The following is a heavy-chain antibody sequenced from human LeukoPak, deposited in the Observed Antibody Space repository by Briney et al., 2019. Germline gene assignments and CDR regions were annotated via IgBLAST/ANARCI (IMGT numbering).Heavy chain of an antibody. CDR3: ATSGYSYGWYYFDF. CDR2: INSDGTTT. Sequence: PGGSLRLSCAASGFTLNNYWMHWVRQAPGMGLVWVSHINSDGTTTRYADSVKGRFTISRDNAENTLYLQMNSLRAEDTAVYYCATSGYSYGWYYFDFWGQGTLVTVSS. J-gene: IGHJ4*02. CDR1: GFTLNNYW. D-gene: IGHD5-18*01. V-gene: IGHV3-74*01.